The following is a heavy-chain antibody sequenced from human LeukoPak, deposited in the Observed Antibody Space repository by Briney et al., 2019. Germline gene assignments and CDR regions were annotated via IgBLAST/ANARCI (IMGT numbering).Heavy chain of an antibody. CDR2: ISSTSTTI. CDR1: GLTFSGYT. D-gene: IGHD6-19*01. J-gene: IGHJ4*02. V-gene: IGHV3-48*04. Sequence: PGGSLRLSCAASGLTFSGYTMNWIRQAPGTGLEWVSYISSTSTTIYYADSVKGRFTISRDNAKNSVFLQMNSLRADDTAVYYCAAGYTSGLSAYWGQGTLVTVSS. CDR3: AAGYTSGLSAY.